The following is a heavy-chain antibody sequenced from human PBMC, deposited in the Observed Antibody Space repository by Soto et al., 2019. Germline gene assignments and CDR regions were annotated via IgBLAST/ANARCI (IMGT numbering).Heavy chain of an antibody. CDR2: INAGNGNT. CDR1: GYTFTSYT. CDR3: ARNLVVVVDATRALGY. D-gene: IGHD2-15*01. Sequence: QVQLVQSGAEVKKPGASVKVSCKTSGYTFTSYTMHWVRQAPGQRLEWMGWINAGNGNTGSSQKFQDRVTITRDTSASTAYMELSSLRSEDTAVYYCARNLVVVVDATRALGYWGQGNLVTVSS. J-gene: IGHJ4*02. V-gene: IGHV1-3*01.